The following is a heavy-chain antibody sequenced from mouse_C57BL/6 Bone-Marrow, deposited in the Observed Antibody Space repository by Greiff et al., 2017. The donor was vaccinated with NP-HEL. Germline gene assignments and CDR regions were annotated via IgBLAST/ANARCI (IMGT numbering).Heavy chain of an antibody. CDR2: ILPGSGST. V-gene: IGHV1-9*01. CDR1: GYTFTGYW. Sequence: QVQLQQSGAELMKPGVSVKLSCKASGYTFTGYWIEWVKQRPGHGLEWIGEILPGSGSTNYNEKFKDKATLTVDKSSSTAYMQLSSRASEDSSVYYCASDGVSYWYIDVWGTGTTVTVSS. CDR3: ASDGVSYWYIDV. J-gene: IGHJ1*03. D-gene: IGHD1-1*01.